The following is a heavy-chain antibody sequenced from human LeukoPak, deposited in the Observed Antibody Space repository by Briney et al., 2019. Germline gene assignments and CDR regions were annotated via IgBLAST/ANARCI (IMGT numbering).Heavy chain of an antibody. V-gene: IGHV3-74*01. CDR1: GFTFSNYW. CDR2: INTDGSRI. Sequence: PGGSLRLSCAVSGFTFSNYWMHWVRQAPGRGLVCVSRINTDGSRITYADSVKGRFTISRDNAMNTVYLQMNSLRAEDTAVYYCARVLSGSWDWFDPWGQGTLVTVSS. J-gene: IGHJ5*02. D-gene: IGHD3-22*01. CDR3: ARVLSGSWDWFDP.